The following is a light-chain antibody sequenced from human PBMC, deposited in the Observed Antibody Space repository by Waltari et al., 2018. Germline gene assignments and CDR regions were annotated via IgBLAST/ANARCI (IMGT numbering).Light chain of an antibody. CDR1: QGISNS. CDR2: AAS. J-gene: IGKJ1*01. CDR3: QQYYSTPRT. Sequence: DIQMTQSPSSLSASVGDRITITCRASQGISNSLAWYQQKPGKAPKLLLYAASRLESVVPSRFSGSGSGTDYTLTISSLQPEDFATYYCQQYYSTPRTFGQGTKVEIK. V-gene: IGKV1-NL1*01.